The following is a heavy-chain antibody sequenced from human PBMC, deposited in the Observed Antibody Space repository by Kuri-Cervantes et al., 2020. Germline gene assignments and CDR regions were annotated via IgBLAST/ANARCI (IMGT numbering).Heavy chain of an antibody. D-gene: IGHD5-24*01. CDR2: IWYDGNKK. V-gene: IGHV3-33*08. J-gene: IGHJ4*02. Sequence: GGSLRLSCTVSGGSISSGGYYWSWIRQHPGKGLEWVADIWYDGNKKYYADSVKGRFTISRDNSKNTVYLQMDSLRVEDTALYYCARDPSGGYNMAFDSWGQGTLVTVSS. CDR1: GGSISSGGYY. CDR3: ARDPSGGYNMAFDS.